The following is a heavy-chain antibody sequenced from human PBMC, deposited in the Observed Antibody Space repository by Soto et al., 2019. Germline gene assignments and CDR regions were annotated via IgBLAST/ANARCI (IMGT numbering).Heavy chain of an antibody. J-gene: IGHJ6*02. CDR1: GDSVSSNSAA. Sequence: PSQTLSLTCAISGDSVSSNSAAWNWIRQSPSRGLEWLGRTYYRSKWYNDYAVSVKSRITINPDTSKNQFSLQLNSVTPEDTAVYYCARDRDIAVAGTPFYYYYGMDVWGQGTTVTVS. D-gene: IGHD6-19*01. CDR3: ARDRDIAVAGTPFYYYYGMDV. V-gene: IGHV6-1*01. CDR2: TYYRSKWYN.